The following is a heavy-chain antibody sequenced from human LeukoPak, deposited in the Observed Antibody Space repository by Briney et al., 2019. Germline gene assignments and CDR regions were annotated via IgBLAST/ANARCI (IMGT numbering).Heavy chain of an antibody. V-gene: IGHV4-39*02. CDR1: GGSISSNNYY. D-gene: IGHD3-22*01. CDR3: AREGDYYDTSGTLDY. Sequence: SETLSLTCTVSGGSISSNNYYWGWIRQPPGKGLEWIGSIYYSGSTYYNPSLKSRVTISVDTSKNQFSLKLSSVTAADTAVYYCAREGDYYDTSGTLDYWGQGTLVTVPS. J-gene: IGHJ4*02. CDR2: IYYSGST.